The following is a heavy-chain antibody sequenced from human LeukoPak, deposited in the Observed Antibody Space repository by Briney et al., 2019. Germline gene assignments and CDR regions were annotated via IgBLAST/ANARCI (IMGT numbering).Heavy chain of an antibody. V-gene: IGHV1-46*01. CDR3: ARDHFDSSGYYYLLGYFEH. D-gene: IGHD3-22*01. Sequence: ASVKVSCKASGYTFTHYYVHWVRQAPGHRREGMGIIKPCGGGTSYALKFQGRVTMTRDTSTSTAYMELSSLRSEDTAVYYCARDHFDSSGYYYLLGYFEHWGQGTLVTVSS. CDR1: GYTFTHYY. J-gene: IGHJ1*01. CDR2: IKPCGGGT.